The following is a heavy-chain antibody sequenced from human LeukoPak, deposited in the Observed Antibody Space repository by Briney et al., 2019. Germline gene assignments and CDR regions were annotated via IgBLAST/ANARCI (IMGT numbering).Heavy chain of an antibody. CDR1: GFTFSSYA. Sequence: GGSLRLSCAASGFTFSSYAMSWVRQAPGKGLEWVSAISGSGGSTYYADSVKGRFTISGDNSKNTLYLQMNSLRAEDTAVYYCAKAPYSSSWYLSWFDPWGQGTLVTVSS. D-gene: IGHD6-13*01. CDR3: AKAPYSSSWYLSWFDP. V-gene: IGHV3-23*01. J-gene: IGHJ5*02. CDR2: ISGSGGST.